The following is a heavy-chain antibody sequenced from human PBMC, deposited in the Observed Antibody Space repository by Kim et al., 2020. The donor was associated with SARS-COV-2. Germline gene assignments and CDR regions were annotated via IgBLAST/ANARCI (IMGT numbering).Heavy chain of an antibody. CDR1: GGSISSYY. CDR2: IYTSGST. Sequence: SETLSLTCTVSGGSISSYYWSWIRQPAGKGLEWIGRIYTSGSTNYNPSLKSRVTMSVDTSKNQFSLKLSSVTAADTAVYYCARDTGYDILTAYSHFDYWGQGTLVTVSS. V-gene: IGHV4-4*07. J-gene: IGHJ4*02. CDR3: ARDTGYDILTAYSHFDY. D-gene: IGHD3-9*01.